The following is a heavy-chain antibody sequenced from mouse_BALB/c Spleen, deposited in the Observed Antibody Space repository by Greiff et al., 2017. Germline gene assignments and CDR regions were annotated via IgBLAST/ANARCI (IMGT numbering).Heavy chain of an antibody. CDR2: INSNGGST. J-gene: IGHJ4*01. Sequence: EVQLVESGGGLVQPGGSLKLSCAASGFTFSSYGMSWVRQTPDKRLELVATINSNGGSTYYPDSVKGRFTISRDNAKNTLYLQMSSLKSEDTAMYYCARERGYAMDYWGQGTSVTVSS. V-gene: IGHV5-6-3*01. CDR3: ARERGYAMDY. CDR1: GFTFSSYG.